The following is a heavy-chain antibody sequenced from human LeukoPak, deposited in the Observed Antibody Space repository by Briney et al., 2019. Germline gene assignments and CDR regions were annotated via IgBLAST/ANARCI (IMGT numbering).Heavy chain of an antibody. J-gene: IGHJ2*01. CDR1: GFTFSSYG. V-gene: IGHV3-33*01. CDR2: IWYDGSNK. Sequence: GGSLRLSCAASGFTFSSYGMHWVRQAPGKGLEWVAVIWYDGSNKYYAGSVKGRFTISRDNSKNTLYLQMNSLRAEDTAVYYCARDYLDWYFDLWGRGTLVTVSS. CDR3: ARDYLDWYFDL.